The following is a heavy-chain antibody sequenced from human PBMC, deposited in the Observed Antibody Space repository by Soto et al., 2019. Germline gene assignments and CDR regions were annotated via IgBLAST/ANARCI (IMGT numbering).Heavy chain of an antibody. J-gene: IGHJ3*02. Sequence: SVKVSCKASGGTFSSYAISWVRQAPGQGLEWMGGIIPIFGTANYAQKFQGRVTITADESTSTAYMELSSLRSEDRAVYYCARGMNYYDSSGYYGWGLDAFDIWGQGTMVTVSS. CDR3: ARGMNYYDSSGYYGWGLDAFDI. CDR2: IIPIFGTA. V-gene: IGHV1-69*13. D-gene: IGHD3-22*01. CDR1: GGTFSSYA.